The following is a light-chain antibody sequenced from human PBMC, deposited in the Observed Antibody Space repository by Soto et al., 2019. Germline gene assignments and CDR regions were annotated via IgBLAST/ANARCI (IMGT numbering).Light chain of an antibody. CDR2: GAS. CDR1: QSVSSSY. Sequence: EIGLTQSPGTLSLSPGERATLSCRPSQSVSSSYLAWYQQNPGQAPRLLIYGASSRDTGIPDRVSGSGSGTAYTLTTSRLEPEDFAVCNCQQYGSSYTFGQGAKVHIK. CDR3: QQYGSSYT. J-gene: IGKJ1*01. V-gene: IGKV3-20*01.